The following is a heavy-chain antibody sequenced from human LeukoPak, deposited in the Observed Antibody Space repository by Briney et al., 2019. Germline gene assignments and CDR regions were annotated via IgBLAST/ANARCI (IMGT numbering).Heavy chain of an antibody. CDR1: GFTFSRYW. Sequence: GGSLSRSCAASGFTFSRYWMTWVRQAPGKGLEWVANIIQDGSEKYYVDSVKGRFTISRDNAKNSLYLQMNSLRAEDTAVYYCAKNYGSGKYYFDYWGQGTLVTVSS. J-gene: IGHJ4*02. V-gene: IGHV3-7*01. CDR3: AKNYGSGKYYFDY. CDR2: IIQDGSEK. D-gene: IGHD3-10*01.